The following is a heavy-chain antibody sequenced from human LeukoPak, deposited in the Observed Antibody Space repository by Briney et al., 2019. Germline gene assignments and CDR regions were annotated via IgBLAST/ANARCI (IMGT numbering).Heavy chain of an antibody. CDR1: GFTVSSNY. CDR3: ARGRAVVAVWGDWFDP. D-gene: IGHD5-12*01. J-gene: IGHJ5*02. V-gene: IGHV3-66*01. Sequence: TGGSLRLSCAASGFTVSSNYMSWVRQAPGKGLEWVSVIYSGGSTYYADSVKGRFTISRDNSKNTLYLQMNSLRAEDTAVYYCARGRAVVAVWGDWFDPWGQGTLVTVSS. CDR2: IYSGGST.